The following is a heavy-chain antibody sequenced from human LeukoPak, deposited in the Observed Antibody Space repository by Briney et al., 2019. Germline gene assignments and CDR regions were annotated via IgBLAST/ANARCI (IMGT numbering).Heavy chain of an antibody. D-gene: IGHD3-10*01. J-gene: IGHJ6*04. V-gene: IGHV3-21*01. CDR2: ISSSSSYI. Sequence: PGGSLRLSCVASGFTFSSYSMNWVRQAPGKGLEWVSSISSSSSYIYYADSVKGRFTISRDNAKNSLYLQMNSLRAEDTAVYYCARDFQVWFGEAYGMDVWGKGTTVTVSS. CDR1: GFTFSSYS. CDR3: ARDFQVWFGEAYGMDV.